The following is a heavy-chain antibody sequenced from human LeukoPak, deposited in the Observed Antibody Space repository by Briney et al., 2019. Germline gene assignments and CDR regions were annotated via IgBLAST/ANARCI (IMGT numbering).Heavy chain of an antibody. Sequence: ASVNVSCKASGYTFTGYSIHWVRQAPGQGLEWVAWISPISGATNSAQTFQGRVTITTDTSISTAYMELSGLRSEDTAIYYCGRFAAPQWSGAALGINAFDISGEGTTVTVSS. CDR3: GRFAAPQWSGAALGINAFDI. D-gene: IGHD2-8*01. J-gene: IGHJ3*02. CDR2: ISPISGAT. V-gene: IGHV1-2*02. CDR1: GYTFTGYS.